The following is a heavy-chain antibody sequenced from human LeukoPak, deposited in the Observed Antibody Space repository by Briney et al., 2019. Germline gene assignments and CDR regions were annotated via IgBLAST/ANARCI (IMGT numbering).Heavy chain of an antibody. CDR3: ARDHRPYYDILTGYQYYDGMDV. V-gene: IGHV4-59*01. D-gene: IGHD3-9*01. CDR1: GGSISSYY. J-gene: IGHJ6*04. Sequence: SETLSLTCTVSGGSISSYYWSWIRQPPGKGLEWIGYIYYSGSTNYNPSLKSRVTISVDTSKNQFSLKLSSVTAADTAVYYCARDHRPYYDILTGYQYYDGMDVWGKGTTVTVSS. CDR2: IYYSGST.